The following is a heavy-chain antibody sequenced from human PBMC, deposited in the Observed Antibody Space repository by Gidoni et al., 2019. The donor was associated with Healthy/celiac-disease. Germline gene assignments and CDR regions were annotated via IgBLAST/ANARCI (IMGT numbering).Heavy chain of an antibody. Sequence: QVQLVESGGGVVQPGRSLRLSCAASGFTLRSYAMHWVRQAPGKGLEWVAVISYDGSNKYYADSVKGRFTISRDNSKNTLYLQMNSLRAEDTAVYYCARDRYSGYDGILDYWGQGTLVTVSS. CDR1: GFTLRSYA. V-gene: IGHV3-30-3*01. J-gene: IGHJ4*02. D-gene: IGHD5-12*01. CDR2: ISYDGSNK. CDR3: ARDRYSGYDGILDY.